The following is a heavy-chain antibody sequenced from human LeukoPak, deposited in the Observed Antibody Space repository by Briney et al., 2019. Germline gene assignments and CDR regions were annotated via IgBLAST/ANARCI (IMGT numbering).Heavy chain of an antibody. J-gene: IGHJ4*02. CDR3: ARGPISYSSGRYVNY. CDR1: GGSFSGYD. D-gene: IGHD6-19*01. CDR2: INHSGST. V-gene: IGHV4-34*01. Sequence: NPSETLSLTCAVYGGSFSGYDWNWIRQPPGRGLEWIGEINHSGSTNYNPSLKSRVTISVDTSKNQFSLKLTSVTAADTAVYYCARGPISYSSGRYVNYWGQGTLVTVSS.